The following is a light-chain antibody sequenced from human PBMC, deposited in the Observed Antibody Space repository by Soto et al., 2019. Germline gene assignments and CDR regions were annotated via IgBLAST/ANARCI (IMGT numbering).Light chain of an antibody. Sequence: IQLTHTLSYLSASVGHRVPVTCRASQDMSSYLAWYQQKPGKAPKLLIYATSTLQSGVPSRMSGSGSGTDFAITISSLQPEDFSTYYCQQLSSTPLTFGGGAKVDIK. CDR1: QDMSSY. CDR3: QQLSSTPLT. V-gene: IGKV1-9*01. J-gene: IGKJ4*01. CDR2: ATS.